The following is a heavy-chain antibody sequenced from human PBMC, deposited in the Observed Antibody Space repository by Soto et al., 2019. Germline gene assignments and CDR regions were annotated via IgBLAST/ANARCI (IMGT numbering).Heavy chain of an antibody. J-gene: IGHJ4*02. CDR2: ISHDGSNQ. CDR1: GFTFSSYA. Sequence: GGSLRLSCAASGFTFSSYAMHWVRQAPGKGLEWVAVISHDGSNQFYAESVKGRFTISRDNSKNMLYLQMNSLRADDSAVYFCEKDSSAAFDYWGQGTVVTVSS. CDR3: EKDSSAAFDY. D-gene: IGHD6-25*01. V-gene: IGHV3-30*04.